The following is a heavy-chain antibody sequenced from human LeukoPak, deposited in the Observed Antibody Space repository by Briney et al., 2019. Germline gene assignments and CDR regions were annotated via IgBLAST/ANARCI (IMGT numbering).Heavy chain of an antibody. Sequence: SETLSLTCTVSGCSISSSSYYWGWIRQPPGKGLEWIGSIYYSGSTYYNPSLKSRVTVTVDTSKNQFSLKLSSVTAAATAVYSCARAGITGSWDYWGQGTLVTVS. CDR2: IYYSGST. J-gene: IGHJ4*02. CDR3: ARAGITGSWDY. CDR1: GCSISSSSYY. V-gene: IGHV4-39*07. D-gene: IGHD1-20*01.